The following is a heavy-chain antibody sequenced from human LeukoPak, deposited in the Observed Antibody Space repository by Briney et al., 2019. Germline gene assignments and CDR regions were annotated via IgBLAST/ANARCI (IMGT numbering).Heavy chain of an antibody. Sequence: SETLSLTCAVYGGSFTGYYWRWIRQPPGTGLEWIGEINHSGRTNYNPSLKSRITIPIDTSKNQFSLNLSSVTAADTAFYYCARGGSVHYFDYWGQGTLVTVSS. J-gene: IGHJ4*02. V-gene: IGHV4-34*01. CDR3: ARGGSVHYFDY. CDR2: INHSGRT. D-gene: IGHD6-25*01. CDR1: GGSFTGYY.